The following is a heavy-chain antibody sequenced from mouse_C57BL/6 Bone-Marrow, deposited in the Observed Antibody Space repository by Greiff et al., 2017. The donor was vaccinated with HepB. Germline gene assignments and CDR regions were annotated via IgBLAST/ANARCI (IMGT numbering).Heavy chain of an antibody. V-gene: IGHV6-3*01. J-gene: IGHJ4*01. CDR3: TDDGYSPYAMDY. CDR1: GFTFSNYW. Sequence: EVKLMESGGGLVQPGGSMKLSCVASGFTFSNYWMNWVRQSPEKGLEWVAQIRLKSDNYATHYAESVKGRFTISRDDSKSSVYLQMNNLRAEDTGIYYCTDDGYSPYAMDYWGQGTSVTVSS. D-gene: IGHD2-3*01. CDR2: IRLKSDNYAT.